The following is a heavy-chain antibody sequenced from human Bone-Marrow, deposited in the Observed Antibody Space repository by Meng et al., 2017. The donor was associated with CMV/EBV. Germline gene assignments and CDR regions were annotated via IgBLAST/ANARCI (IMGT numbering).Heavy chain of an antibody. Sequence: ASVKVSCKASGYTFTGYYMHWVRQAPGQGLEWMGWINPNSGGTNYAQKFQGRVTMTRDTSISTAYMELSRLTSNDTAVYFCARNYDLWRGYPNWFDPWGQGTLVTVYS. CDR3: ARNYDLWRGYPNWFDP. J-gene: IGHJ5*02. D-gene: IGHD3-3*01. CDR1: GYTFTGYY. CDR2: INPNSGGT. V-gene: IGHV1-2*02.